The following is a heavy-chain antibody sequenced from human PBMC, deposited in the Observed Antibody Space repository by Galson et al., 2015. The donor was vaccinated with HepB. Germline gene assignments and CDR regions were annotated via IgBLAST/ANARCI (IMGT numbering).Heavy chain of an antibody. CDR3: ARERYCSGGSCQNGPDAFDI. CDR2: IIPILGIA. V-gene: IGHV1-69*10. D-gene: IGHD2-15*01. Sequence: SVKVSCKASGGTFSSYAISWVRQAPGQGLEWMGGIIPILGIANYAQKFQGRVTITADKSTSTAYMELSSLGSEDTAVYYCARERYCSGGSCQNGPDAFDIWGQGTMVTVSS. CDR1: GGTFSSYA. J-gene: IGHJ3*02.